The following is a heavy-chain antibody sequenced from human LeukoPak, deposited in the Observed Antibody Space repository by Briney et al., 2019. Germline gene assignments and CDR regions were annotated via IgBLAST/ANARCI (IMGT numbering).Heavy chain of an antibody. V-gene: IGHV4-34*01. CDR2: INHSGST. Sequence: PSETLSLTCAVYGGSFSGYYWSWIRQPPGKGLEWIGEINHSGSTNYNPSLKSRVTISVDTSKNQFSLKLSSVTAADTAVYYCARGGPAKRITIFGVVIPFDYWGQGTLVTVSS. D-gene: IGHD3-3*01. CDR1: GGSFSGYY. J-gene: IGHJ4*02. CDR3: ARGGPAKRITIFGVVIPFDY.